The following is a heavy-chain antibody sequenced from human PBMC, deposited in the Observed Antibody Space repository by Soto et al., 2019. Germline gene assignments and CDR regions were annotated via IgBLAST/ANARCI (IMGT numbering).Heavy chain of an antibody. Sequence: SVKVSCKASGGTFSTYAIDWVRQAPGQGLEWMGGIIPLFGTAKYAQNFQGRTTITADESTNTAYMELRSLRSQDTAVYYCARGVHYDSSGYYYFYWGQGTLVTVSS. J-gene: IGHJ4*02. CDR1: GGTFSTYA. V-gene: IGHV1-69*13. CDR3: ARGVHYDSSGYYYFY. D-gene: IGHD3-22*01. CDR2: IIPLFGTA.